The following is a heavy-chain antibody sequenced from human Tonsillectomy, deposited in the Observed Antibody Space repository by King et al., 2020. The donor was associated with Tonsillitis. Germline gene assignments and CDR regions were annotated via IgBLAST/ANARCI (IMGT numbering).Heavy chain of an antibody. J-gene: IGHJ4*02. CDR3: ASLYCSSTTCIDY. D-gene: IGHD2-2*01. CDR2: IYYSGST. V-gene: IGHV4-61*03. CDR1: GDSVSSGSYH. Sequence: VQLQESGPGLVKPSETLSLTCTVSGDSVSSGSYHWSWIRQPPGKGLEWIGYIYYSGSTNYNPSLKSRLTISADTSKNNFSLKLRSVPAADTAVYYCASLYCSSTTCIDYWGQGTLVTVSS.